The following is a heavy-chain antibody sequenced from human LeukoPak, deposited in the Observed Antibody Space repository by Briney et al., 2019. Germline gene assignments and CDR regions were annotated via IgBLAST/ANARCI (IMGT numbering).Heavy chain of an antibody. CDR1: GFTFSHYG. D-gene: IGHD4-17*01. CDR3: ARGHRVTTVNDAFDI. J-gene: IGHJ3*02. CDR2: IYADGSNK. V-gene: IGHV3-33*01. Sequence: GGSLTLSCAASGFTFSHYGMHWVRQAPGKGLECVTVIYADGSNKYYGDSVKGRFAISRDNSKNTLYLQMDSLRAEDTAIYYCARGHRVTTVNDAFDIWGQGTMVTVSS.